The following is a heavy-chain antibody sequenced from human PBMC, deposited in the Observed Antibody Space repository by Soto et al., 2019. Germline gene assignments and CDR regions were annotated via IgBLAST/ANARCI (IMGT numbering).Heavy chain of an antibody. CDR2: VYNSGST. V-gene: IGHV4-59*01. J-gene: IGHJ3*01. Sequence: SETLSLTCTVSGGSTSSDNYWSWIRQPPGKGLEWIGYVYNSGSTNYNPSLKSRVTISEDTSKSQFSLKVNSMTAADTAVYYCARYRREAVAGYTLDNWGQGQWSPSPQ. CDR1: GGSTSSDNY. D-gene: IGHD6-13*01. CDR3: ARYRREAVAGYTLDN.